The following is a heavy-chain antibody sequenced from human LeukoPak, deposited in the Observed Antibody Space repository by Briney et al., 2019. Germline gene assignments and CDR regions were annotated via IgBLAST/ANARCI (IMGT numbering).Heavy chain of an antibody. CDR3: ASSSSGWYFAADWFDP. CDR1: GFTFSNYD. Sequence: GGSLRLSCAASGFTFSNYDMNWVRQAPGKGLEWVSYISSSSSTIYYADSVKGRFTISRDNAKNSLYLQMNSLRAEDTAVYYCASSSSGWYFAADWFDPWGQGTLVTVSS. D-gene: IGHD6-19*01. V-gene: IGHV3-48*01. CDR2: ISSSSSTI. J-gene: IGHJ5*02.